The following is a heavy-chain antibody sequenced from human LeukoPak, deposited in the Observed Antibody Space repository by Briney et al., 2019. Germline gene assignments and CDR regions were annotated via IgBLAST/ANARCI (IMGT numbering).Heavy chain of an antibody. CDR1: GYTFTSYG. Sequence: ASVKVSCKASGYTFTSYGISWVRQDPGQGLEWMGWISAYNGNTNYAQKLQGRVTMTADTSTSTAYMELRSLRSDDTAVYYCALTKDIVVVPAAQFDYWGQGTLVTVSS. V-gene: IGHV1-18*04. J-gene: IGHJ4*02. D-gene: IGHD2-2*01. CDR3: ALTKDIVVVPAAQFDY. CDR2: ISAYNGNT.